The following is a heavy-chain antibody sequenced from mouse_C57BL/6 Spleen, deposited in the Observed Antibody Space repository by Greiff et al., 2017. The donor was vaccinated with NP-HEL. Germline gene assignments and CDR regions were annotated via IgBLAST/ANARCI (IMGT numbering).Heavy chain of an antibody. CDR3: ARYSRDDGYYGY. CDR2: IWTGGGT. Sequence: VMLVESGPGLVAPSQRLSITCTVSGFSLTSYAISWVRQPPGKGLEWLGVIWTGGGTNYNSALKSRLSISKDNSTSQVFLKMISLQTDDAARYYCARYSRDDGYYGYWGQGTTLTVSS. J-gene: IGHJ2*01. CDR1: GFSLTSYA. V-gene: IGHV2-9-1*01. D-gene: IGHD2-3*01.